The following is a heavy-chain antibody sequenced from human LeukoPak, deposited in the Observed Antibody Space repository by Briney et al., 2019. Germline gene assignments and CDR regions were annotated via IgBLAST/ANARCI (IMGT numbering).Heavy chain of an antibody. CDR1: GFTFSSYW. CDR3: ARDRQYSSSWYGAFDV. V-gene: IGHV3-7*01. CDR2: IKQDGSEK. Sequence: HTGGSLRLSCAASGFTFSSYWMSWVRQAPGKGLEWVANIKQDGSEKYYVDSVKGRFTISRDNAKNSLYLQMNSLRAEDTAVYYCARDRQYSSSWYGAFDVWGQGTMVTVSS. D-gene: IGHD6-13*01. J-gene: IGHJ3*01.